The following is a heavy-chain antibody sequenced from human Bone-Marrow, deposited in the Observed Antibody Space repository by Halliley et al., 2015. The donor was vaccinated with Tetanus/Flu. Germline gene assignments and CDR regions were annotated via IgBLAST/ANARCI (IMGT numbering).Heavy chain of an antibody. CDR3: AKDQDMTTTYYGMDV. D-gene: IGHD4-17*01. J-gene: IGHJ6*02. CDR2: GANA. Sequence: GANADHADSVKGRFTISRDNSKNSMYLQMNSLRAEDPAVYYCAKDQDMTTTYYGMDVWGQGTTVTVSS. V-gene: IGHV3-23*01.